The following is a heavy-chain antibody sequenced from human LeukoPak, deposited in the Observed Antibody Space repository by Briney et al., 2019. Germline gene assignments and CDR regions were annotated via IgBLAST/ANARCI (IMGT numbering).Heavy chain of an antibody. CDR3: ARRVSGSLYYFDY. V-gene: IGHV4-59*08. CDR1: GGSIGSYY. J-gene: IGHJ4*02. CDR2: IYYSGST. Sequence: SETLSLTCTVSGGSIGSYYWSWIRQPPGKGLEWIGYIYYSGSTDYNPSLKSRVTISVDTSKNQFSLRLSSVTAADTAVYYCARRVSGSLYYFDYWGQGTMVTVSS. D-gene: IGHD3-10*01.